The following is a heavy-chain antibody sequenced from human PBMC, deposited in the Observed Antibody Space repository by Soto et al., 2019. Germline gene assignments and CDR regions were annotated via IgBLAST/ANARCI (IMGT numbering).Heavy chain of an antibody. CDR3: AKTSRIFGVVSYYYYGMDV. CDR2: ISGSGGST. V-gene: IGHV3-23*01. CDR1: GFAFGSYA. D-gene: IGHD3-3*01. J-gene: IGHJ6*02. Sequence: PGGSLRLSCAASGFAFGSYAMSWVGQAAGKGLEWVSAISGSGGSTYYADSVKGRFTISRDNSKNTLYLQMNSLRAEDTAVYCWAKTSRIFGVVSYYYYGMDVWGQGTTVTVSS.